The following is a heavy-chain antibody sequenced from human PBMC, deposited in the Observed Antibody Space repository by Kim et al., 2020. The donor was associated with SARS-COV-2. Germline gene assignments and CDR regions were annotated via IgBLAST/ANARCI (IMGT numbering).Heavy chain of an antibody. D-gene: IGHD2-2*01. Sequence: SETLSLTCAVYAGSFSGYYWSWIRQSPGKGLEWIGEINHSGSTTYSPSLKSRVTISVDTSKNQFSLKLSSVTAADSAVYDCARSHVVSSGTFDPWGQGTL. CDR2: INHSGST. J-gene: IGHJ5*02. CDR3: ARSHVVSSGTFDP. CDR1: AGSFSGYY. V-gene: IGHV4-34*01.